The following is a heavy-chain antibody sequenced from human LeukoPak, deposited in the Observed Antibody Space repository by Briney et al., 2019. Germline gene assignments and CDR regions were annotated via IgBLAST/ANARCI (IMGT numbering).Heavy chain of an antibody. CDR3: ARSGFTGLLSPSHFDY. V-gene: IGHV4-39*07. CDR2: IYYSGST. Sequence: SETLSLTCTVSGGSISSSSYYWGWIRQPPGKGLEWIGSIYYSGSTYYNPSLKSRVTISVDTSKNQFSLKLSSVTAADTAVYYCARSGFTGLLSPSHFDYWGQGTQVTVSS. J-gene: IGHJ4*02. D-gene: IGHD3-3*01. CDR1: GGSISSSSYY.